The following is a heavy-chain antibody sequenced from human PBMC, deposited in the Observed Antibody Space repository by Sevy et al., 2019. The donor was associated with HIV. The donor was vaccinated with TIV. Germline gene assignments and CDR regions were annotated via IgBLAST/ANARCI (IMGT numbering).Heavy chain of an antibody. CDR2: IIPIFGTA. V-gene: IGHV1-69*13. Sequence: ASVKVSCKASGGTFSSYAISWVRQAPGQGLEWMGGIIPIFGTANYAQKFQGRVTITADESTSTAYMELSSLRSEDTAAYYCARVRDGYDLLLNFDYWGQGTLVTVSS. CDR1: GGTFSSYA. CDR3: ARVRDGYDLLLNFDY. D-gene: IGHD5-12*01. J-gene: IGHJ4*02.